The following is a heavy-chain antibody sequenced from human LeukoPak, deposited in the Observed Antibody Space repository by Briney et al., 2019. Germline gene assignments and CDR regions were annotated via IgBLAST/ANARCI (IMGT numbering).Heavy chain of an antibody. D-gene: IGHD2-8*01. CDR1: GSTFSSSN. J-gene: IGHJ5*02. CDR3: ARAPYANKFDL. CDR2: ISSRSNII. Sequence: GGSLRLSCAASGSTFSSSNMNWVRQAPGKGLEWISYISSRSNIIYYADSVKGRFTISRDNAKNSLYLQMSSLRVEDTALYYCARAPYANKFDLWGQGTLVTVSS. V-gene: IGHV3-48*01.